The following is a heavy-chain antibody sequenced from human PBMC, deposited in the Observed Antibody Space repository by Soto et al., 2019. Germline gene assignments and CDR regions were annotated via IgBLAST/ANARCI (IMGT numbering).Heavy chain of an antibody. Sequence: SETLSLPCTVSGGSISSYYWSWIRQPPGKGLEWIGYIYYSGSTNYNPALKSRVTISLDTSKNQFSLSLSSVTAADTAVYYCARPYSSSARGSFDIWGQGTMVTVSS. D-gene: IGHD6-6*01. V-gene: IGHV4-59*08. J-gene: IGHJ3*02. CDR2: IYYSGST. CDR3: ARPYSSSARGSFDI. CDR1: GGSISSYY.